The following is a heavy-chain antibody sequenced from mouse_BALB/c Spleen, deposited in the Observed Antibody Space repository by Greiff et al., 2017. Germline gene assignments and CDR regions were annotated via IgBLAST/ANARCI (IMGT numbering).Heavy chain of an antibody. D-gene: IGHD1-1*01. CDR1: GYSFTGYY. CDR3: ARFYYGSSYHSNWAFAY. CDR2: INPYNGAT. Sequence: EVQLQQSGPELVKPGASVKISCKASGYSFTGYYMHWVKQSHVKSLEWIGRINPYNGATSYNQNFKDKASLTVDKSSSTAYMELHSLTSEDSAVYYCARFYYGSSYHSNWAFAYWGQGTLVTVSA. J-gene: IGHJ3*01. V-gene: IGHV1-31*01.